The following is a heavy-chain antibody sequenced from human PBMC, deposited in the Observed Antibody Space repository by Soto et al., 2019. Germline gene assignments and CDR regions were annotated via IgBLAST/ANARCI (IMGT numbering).Heavy chain of an antibody. J-gene: IGHJ5*02. Sequence: ASETLSLTCFVSGGSVTSHHVSWIRQCPGQGLEWIAYTSYTGNTNYNPCLQSRLTISLNTAKNQLSLKLTSMTAADTAVYYCARELHAGFTHYFDPRGQGTLVNVSS. V-gene: IGHV4-59*02. CDR1: GGSVTSHH. CDR2: TSYTGNT. CDR3: ARELHAGFTHYFDP. D-gene: IGHD1-26*01.